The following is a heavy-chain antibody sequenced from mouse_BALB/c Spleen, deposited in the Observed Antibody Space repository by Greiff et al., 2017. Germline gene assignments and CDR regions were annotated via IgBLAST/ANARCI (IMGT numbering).Heavy chain of an antibody. Sequence: VQLQQPGAELVRPGASVKLSCKASGYTFTSYWMHWVKQRPGQGLEWIGEIDPSDSYTNYNQKFKGKATLTVDKSSSTAYMQLSSLTSEDSAVYYCARAGNPFDYWGQGTTLTVSS. J-gene: IGHJ2*01. V-gene: IGHV1-69*02. CDR3: ARAGNPFDY. D-gene: IGHD2-1*01. CDR1: GYTFTSYW. CDR2: IDPSDSYT.